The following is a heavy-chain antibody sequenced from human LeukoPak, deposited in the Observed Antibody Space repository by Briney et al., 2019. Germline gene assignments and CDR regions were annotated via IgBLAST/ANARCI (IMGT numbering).Heavy chain of an antibody. CDR1: GGSISSGGYY. D-gene: IGHD3-22*01. CDR2: IYYSGST. V-gene: IGHV4-31*03. Sequence: SETLSLTCTVSGGSISSGGYYWSWIRQHPGTGLEWIGYIYYSGSTYYKPSLKSRVTISVDTSKNQFSLKLSSVTAADTAVYYCARAQYYYDSSGYYLYFDYWGQGTLVTVSS. CDR3: ARAQYYYDSSGYYLYFDY. J-gene: IGHJ4*02.